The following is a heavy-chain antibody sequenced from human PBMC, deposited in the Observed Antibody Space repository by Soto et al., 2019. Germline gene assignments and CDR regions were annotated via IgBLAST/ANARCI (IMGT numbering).Heavy chain of an antibody. J-gene: IGHJ6*02. D-gene: IGHD3-10*01. V-gene: IGHV3-7*05. CDR1: GFSFSSYW. CDR3: ARGRMVWGVASYYYGMDV. CDR2: IKQDGSEK. Sequence: EVQLVESGGGLVQPGGSLRLSCTASGFSFSSYWMRWVRQAPGKGLGWVANIKQDGSEKYYVDSVKGRFTISRDNAKNSLYLQMNSLRAEDTAVYYCARGRMVWGVASYYYGMDVWGQGTTVTVSS.